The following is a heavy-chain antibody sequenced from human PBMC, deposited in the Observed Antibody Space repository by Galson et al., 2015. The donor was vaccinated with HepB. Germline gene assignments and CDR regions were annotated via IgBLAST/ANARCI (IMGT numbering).Heavy chain of an antibody. J-gene: IGHJ2*01. Sequence: QSGAEVKKPGESLKISCRASGYSFTSYWIGWVRQMPGKGLEWMGFIYPGDSDIKYSPSFQGQVTISVDTSIDTAYLLWGSLKASDTAMYYCARRKVGYNYGPYWYFDLWGRGTLVTVSS. V-gene: IGHV5-51*01. CDR1: GYSFTSYW. D-gene: IGHD5-18*01. CDR3: ARRKVGYNYGPYWYFDL. CDR2: IYPGDSDI.